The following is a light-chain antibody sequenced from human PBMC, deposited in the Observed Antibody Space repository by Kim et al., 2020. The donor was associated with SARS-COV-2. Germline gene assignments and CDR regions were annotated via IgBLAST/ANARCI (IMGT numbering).Light chain of an antibody. CDR1: QSVDNW. V-gene: IGKV1-5*01. J-gene: IGKJ1*01. CDR3: QQYDTKRT. Sequence: DIQVTQSPSTVSASVGDRVTITCRASQSVDNWVAWYQQKSGKAPKLLIFDDSTLESGVPSRFSGSGSGTEFTLTISRLDPDDFATYSCQQYDTKRTFGQGTKVYIK. CDR2: DDS.